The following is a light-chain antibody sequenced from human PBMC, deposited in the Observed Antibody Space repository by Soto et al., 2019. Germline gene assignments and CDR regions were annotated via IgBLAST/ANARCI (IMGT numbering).Light chain of an antibody. CDR1: QSVSSY. CDR3: LQRSNWPPT. J-gene: IGKJ2*01. Sequence: EIVLTQSPATLSLSPGERATLSCRASQSVSSYLAWYQQKPGQAPRLLISDASNRATGIPVRFSGSGSGTDFTLTISSLEPEDFSVYYCLQRSNWPPTFGQGTKLESK. V-gene: IGKV3-11*01. CDR2: DAS.